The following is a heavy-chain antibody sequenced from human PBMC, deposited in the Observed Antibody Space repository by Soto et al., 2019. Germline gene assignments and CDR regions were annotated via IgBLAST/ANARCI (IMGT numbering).Heavy chain of an antibody. J-gene: IGHJ5*02. CDR3: ARDAQGLTGTTGGWFDP. V-gene: IGHV3-33*01. CDR1: GFTFSSYG. D-gene: IGHD1-7*01. Sequence: QVQLVESGGGVVQPGRSLRLSCEASGFTFSSYGMHWVRQAPGKGLEWVAVIWYDGSNKYYADSVKGRFTISRDNSKNTLYLDMNSLRAEDTAEYYCARDAQGLTGTTGGWFDPWGQGTLVTVSS. CDR2: IWYDGSNK.